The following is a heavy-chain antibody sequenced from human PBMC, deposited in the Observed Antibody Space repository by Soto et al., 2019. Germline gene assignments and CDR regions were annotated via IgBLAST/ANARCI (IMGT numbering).Heavy chain of an antibody. CDR2: INPSGTTT. Sequence: ASVKVSCKASGYTFTNYYMHWVRQAPGQGLEWMGTINPSGTTTTYAQKFQGRVTMTRDTSTSTVYMELSSLRFEDTAVYYCARDQGVSGYDRPNYWGQGTLVTVSS. CDR1: GYTFTNYY. J-gene: IGHJ4*02. D-gene: IGHD5-12*01. V-gene: IGHV1-46*01. CDR3: ARDQGVSGYDRPNY.